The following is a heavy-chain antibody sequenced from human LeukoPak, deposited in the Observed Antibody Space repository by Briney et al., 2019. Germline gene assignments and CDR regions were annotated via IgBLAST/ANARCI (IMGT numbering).Heavy chain of an antibody. V-gene: IGHV4-61*09. J-gene: IGHJ4*02. CDR2: INHSGST. CDR1: GGSINSGSYY. Sequence: PSQTLSLTCTVSGGSINSGSYYWSWIRQPAGKGLEWIGEINHSGSTNYNPSLKSRVTISVDTSKNQFSLKLSSVTAADTAVYYCARERRYCSSTSCYRSVFDYWGQGTLVTVSS. D-gene: IGHD2-2*02. CDR3: ARERRYCSSTSCYRSVFDY.